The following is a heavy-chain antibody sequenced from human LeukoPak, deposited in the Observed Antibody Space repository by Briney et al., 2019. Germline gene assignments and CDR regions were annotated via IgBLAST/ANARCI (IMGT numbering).Heavy chain of an antibody. CDR2: ISDRGGIK. V-gene: IGHV3-23*01. CDR3: AKKQTTTVTTLDY. CDR1: GFTFANFA. D-gene: IGHD4-17*01. Sequence: GGSLRLSCAASGFTFANFAMSWVRQAPGKGLKWVSDISDRGGIKNYADSVKGRFTISRDDSNNTLYLQMNSLRAEDTAVYFCAKKQTTTVTTLDYWGQGTLVTVSS. J-gene: IGHJ4*02.